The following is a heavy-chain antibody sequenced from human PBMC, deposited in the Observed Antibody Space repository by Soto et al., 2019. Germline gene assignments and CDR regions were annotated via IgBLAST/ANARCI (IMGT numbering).Heavy chain of an antibody. CDR2: IYSGGST. CDR3: ARTPAIHYDRSGYYYYYGMDV. V-gene: IGHV3-53*01. D-gene: IGHD3-22*01. CDR1: GFTVSSNY. Sequence: EVQLVESGGGLIQPGGSLRLSCAASGFTVSSNYMSWVRQAPGKGLEWVSVIYSGGSTYYADSVKGRFTISRDNSKHTLYRKMNSLRAEDTAVYYCARTPAIHYDRSGYYYYYGMDVWGQGTTVTVSS. J-gene: IGHJ6*02.